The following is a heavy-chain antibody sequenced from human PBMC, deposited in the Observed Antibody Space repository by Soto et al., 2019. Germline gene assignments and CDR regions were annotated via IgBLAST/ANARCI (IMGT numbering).Heavy chain of an antibody. CDR1: GFTFSNYA. D-gene: IGHD3-10*01. J-gene: IGHJ4*02. Sequence: EVLLLDSGGGLVQPGGSLRLSCAASGFTFSNYAMTWVRQAPGKGPEWISTVNNGGGGTYYADSVKSRFTISRDTSKNTLYLQVSSLRAEDTAVYYCAKERLGRGIDYWGPGILVTVSS. CDR3: AKERLGRGIDY. V-gene: IGHV3-23*01. CDR2: VNNGGGGT.